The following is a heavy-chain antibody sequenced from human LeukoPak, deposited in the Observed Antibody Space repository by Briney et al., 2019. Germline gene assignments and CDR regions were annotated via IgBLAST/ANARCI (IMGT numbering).Heavy chain of an antibody. D-gene: IGHD3-10*01. CDR1: GFTFSSYS. CDR2: ISSSSSYT. Sequence: GGSLRLSCAASGFTFSSYSMNWIRQAPGKGLEWVSSISSSSSYTYYADSVKGRFTISRDNAKNSLYLQMNSLRAEDTAVYYCAKDGRITMVRGENYFDYWGQGTLVTVSS. CDR3: AKDGRITMVRGENYFDY. J-gene: IGHJ4*02. V-gene: IGHV3-21*01.